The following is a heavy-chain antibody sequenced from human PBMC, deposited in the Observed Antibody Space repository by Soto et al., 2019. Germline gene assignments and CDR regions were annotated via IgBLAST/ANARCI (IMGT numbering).Heavy chain of an antibody. D-gene: IGHD4-17*01. V-gene: IGHV3-23*01. J-gene: IGHJ4*02. Sequence: EVQLLESGGGLVQSGGSLRLSCAASRFTFSNYAMSWVRQAPGKGLEWVSGISDSGGSTYYADSVKGRVTISRDNSKNTLYLQMSSLRAEDTAVYYCAKDVSYGGKRPYYFDYWGQGTLVTVSS. CDR3: AKDVSYGGKRPYYFDY. CDR2: ISDSGGST. CDR1: RFTFSNYA.